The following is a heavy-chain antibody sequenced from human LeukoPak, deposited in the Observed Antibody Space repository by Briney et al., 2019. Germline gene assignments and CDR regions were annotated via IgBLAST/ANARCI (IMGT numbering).Heavy chain of an antibody. D-gene: IGHD3-16*01. J-gene: IGHJ6*02. CDR2: IYHSGST. CDR3: ARGGYGPYYYYGMGV. V-gene: IGHV4-30-2*01. Sequence: PSQTLSLTCAVSGGSISSGGYSWSWIRQPPGKGLEWIGYIYHSGSTYYNPSLKSRVTISVDRSKNQFSLKLSSVTAADTAVYYCARGGYGPYYYYGMGVWGQGTTVTVSS. CDR1: GGSISSGGYS.